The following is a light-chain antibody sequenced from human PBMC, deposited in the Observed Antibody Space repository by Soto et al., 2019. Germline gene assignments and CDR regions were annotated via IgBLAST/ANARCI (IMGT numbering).Light chain of an antibody. Sequence: QSALTQPASVSGSPGQSITISCTGTSSDVGTYSFVSWYQHHPGKAPKLMIFEASKRPSGVAIRFSGSKSGNTASLTISGFQAEDEADYYCCSYTSSTVVFDGGTKLTVL. CDR1: SSDVGTYSF. CDR3: CSYTSSTVV. V-gene: IGLV2-23*01. J-gene: IGLJ2*01. CDR2: EAS.